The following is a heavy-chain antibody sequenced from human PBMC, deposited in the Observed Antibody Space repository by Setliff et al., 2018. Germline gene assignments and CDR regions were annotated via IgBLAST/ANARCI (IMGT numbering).Heavy chain of an antibody. V-gene: IGHV1-18*01. CDR1: GYSFLSYG. CDR3: VRERRGGHFDY. CDR2: ISAQDGNT. J-gene: IGHJ4*02. Sequence: ASVKVSCKASGYSFLSYGITWVRQAPGQGLEWMGWISAQDGNTIYAQNFQGRVTMTTDTSTSAAYMELSSLGSEDTAVYYCVRERRGGHFDYWGQGTLVTVSS.